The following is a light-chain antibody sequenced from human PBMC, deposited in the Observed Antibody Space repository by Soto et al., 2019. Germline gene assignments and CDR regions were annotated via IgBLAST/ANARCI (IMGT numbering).Light chain of an antibody. V-gene: IGKV1-5*03. CDR1: QSISSW. J-gene: IGKJ5*01. Sequence: DIQMTQSPSTLSASVGDRVTITCRASQSISSWLAWYQQNPGKAPMLLIYKASSLESGVPSRFSGSGSGTEFTLTISSLQPDDFATYYCQQYNSFPITFGQGARLEIK. CDR3: QQYNSFPIT. CDR2: KAS.